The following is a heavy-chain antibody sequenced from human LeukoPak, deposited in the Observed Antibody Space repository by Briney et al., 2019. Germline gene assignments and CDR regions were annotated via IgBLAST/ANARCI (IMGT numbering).Heavy chain of an antibody. CDR1: GFTFSTYA. V-gene: IGHV3-23*01. CDR2: IGGTGRTT. CDR3: ARSSTSSWYSFDY. D-gene: IGHD6-13*01. J-gene: IGHJ4*02. Sequence: GGSLRLSCAASGFTFSTYAMNWVRQAPGKGLEWVSTIGGTGRTTYYADSVKGRFTISRDNSKNTLYLQMNSLRAEDTAIYYCARSSTSSWYSFDYWGQGTLVTVSS.